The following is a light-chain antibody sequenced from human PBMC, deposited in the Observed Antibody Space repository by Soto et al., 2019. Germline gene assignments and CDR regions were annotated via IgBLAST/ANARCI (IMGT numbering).Light chain of an antibody. Sequence: DIQMTQSPSSVSASIGDTVTITCRASQDINVYLNWYQQKPGEVPKLLIYSASTLHSGVPSRFTGSGSETDFTLTITSLQPEDFATYYCQHGYVAPYSFGQGTKVDTK. CDR1: QDINVY. CDR3: QHGYVAPYS. J-gene: IGKJ2*03. V-gene: IGKV1-39*01. CDR2: SAS.